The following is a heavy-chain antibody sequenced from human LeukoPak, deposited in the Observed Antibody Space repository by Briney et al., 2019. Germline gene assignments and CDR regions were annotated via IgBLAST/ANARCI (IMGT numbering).Heavy chain of an antibody. CDR2: IIPILGIA. J-gene: IGHJ4*02. D-gene: IGHD6-13*01. Sequence: SVKVSCKASGGTFSSYAISWVRQAPGQGLEWMGRIIPILGIANYAQKFQGRVTITADKSTSTAYMELSSLRSEDTAVYYCAREVRHSSSWYGYWGQGTLVTVSS. CDR1: GGTFSSYA. V-gene: IGHV1-69*04. CDR3: AREVRHSSSWYGY.